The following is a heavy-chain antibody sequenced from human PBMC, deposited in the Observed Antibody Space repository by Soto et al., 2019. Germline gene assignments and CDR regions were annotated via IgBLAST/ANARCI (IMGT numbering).Heavy chain of an antibody. CDR1: GFTFSSYG. Sequence: QVQLVESGGGVVQPGRSLRLSCAASGFTFSSYGMHWVRQAPGKGLEWVAVIWYDGSNKYYADSVKGRFTISRDNSKNTLDLQMNILRAEDTAVYYCARDQREAAGTSYYGMDVWGQGTTVTVSS. D-gene: IGHD6-13*01. J-gene: IGHJ6*02. CDR2: IWYDGSNK. V-gene: IGHV3-33*01. CDR3: ARDQREAAGTSYYGMDV.